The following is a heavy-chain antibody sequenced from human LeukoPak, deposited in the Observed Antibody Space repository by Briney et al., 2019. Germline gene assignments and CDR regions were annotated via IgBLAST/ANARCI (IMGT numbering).Heavy chain of an antibody. CDR3: AALATAVVTDVGI. CDR1: GFTFSSYW. Sequence: PGGSLRLSCAASGFTFSSYWMSWVRQAPGKGLEWLANVHKDGSDKYYVDSVRGRFTISRDNAKNALYLQMDGLRAEDTAVYYSAALATAVVTDVGIWGQGTLVTVSS. J-gene: IGHJ4*02. D-gene: IGHD5-18*01. CDR2: VHKDGSDK. V-gene: IGHV3-7*01.